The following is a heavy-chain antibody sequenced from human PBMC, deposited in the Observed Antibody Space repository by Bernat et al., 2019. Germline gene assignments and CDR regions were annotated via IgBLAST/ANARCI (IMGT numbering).Heavy chain of an antibody. CDR1: GFTFGNYA. J-gene: IGHJ6*03. D-gene: IGHD3-10*01. CDR3: AKGLGRNGDLYYYMDV. CDR2: IGGRGGST. Sequence: EEQLLESGGGLVQPGGSLRLSCAASGFTFGNYAMTWVRQAPGKGLEWVSGIGGRGGSTYYTDSVKGRFTISRDTSKNTLYLQLYSLRAEDTAVYYCAKGLGRNGDLYYYMDVWGKGTTVTVSS. V-gene: IGHV3-23*01.